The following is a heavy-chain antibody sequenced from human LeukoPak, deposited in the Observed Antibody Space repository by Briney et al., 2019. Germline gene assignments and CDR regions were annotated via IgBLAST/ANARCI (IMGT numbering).Heavy chain of an antibody. CDR1: GGSFSGYY. J-gene: IGHJ4*02. CDR2: INHSGST. Sequence: SETLSLTCAVYGGSFSGYYWSWIRQPPGKGLEWIGEINHSGSTNYNPSLRSRVTISVDTSKNQFSLKLSSVTAADTAVYYCARVGYGGNSTDYWGQGTLVTVSS. V-gene: IGHV4-34*01. D-gene: IGHD4-23*01. CDR3: ARVGYGGNSTDY.